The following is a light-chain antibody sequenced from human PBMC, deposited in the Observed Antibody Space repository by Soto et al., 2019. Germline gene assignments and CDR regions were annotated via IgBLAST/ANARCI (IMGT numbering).Light chain of an antibody. V-gene: IGKV3-15*01. CDR3: QQYNNWPGGT. J-gene: IGKJ1*01. CDR2: GAS. Sequence: IVMTQSPATLSVSPGERATLSCRASQSVSSNLAWYQQKPGQAPRLLIYGASPRATGIPARFSGSGSGTEFTLTISSLQSEDFAVYYCQQYNNWPGGTFGQGT. CDR1: QSVSSN.